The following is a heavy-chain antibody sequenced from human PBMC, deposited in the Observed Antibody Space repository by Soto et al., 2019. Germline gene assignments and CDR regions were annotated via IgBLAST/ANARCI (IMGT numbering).Heavy chain of an antibody. D-gene: IGHD3-22*01. CDR1: GFTFSSYA. J-gene: IGHJ5*02. CDR3: AKETYYYDSSGYLGNWFDP. V-gene: IGHV3-23*01. Sequence: GGSLRLSCAASGFTFSSYAMSWVRQAPGKGLEWVSAISGSGGSTYYADSVKGRFTISRDNSKNTLYLQMNSLRAEDTAVYYCAKETYYYDSSGYLGNWFDPWGQGTLVTVS. CDR2: ISGSGGST.